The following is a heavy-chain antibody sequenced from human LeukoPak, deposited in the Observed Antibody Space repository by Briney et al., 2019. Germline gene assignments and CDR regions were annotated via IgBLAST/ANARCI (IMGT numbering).Heavy chain of an antibody. Sequence: GGSLRLSCAASGFTFSSYGMHWVRRAPGKGLEWVAFIRYDGSNKYYADSVKGRFTISRDNSKNTLYLQMNSLRAEDTAVYYCVKDGEGATSYFDYWGQGTLVTVSS. CDR1: GFTFSSYG. D-gene: IGHD1-26*01. J-gene: IGHJ4*02. CDR3: VKDGEGATSYFDY. CDR2: IRYDGSNK. V-gene: IGHV3-30*02.